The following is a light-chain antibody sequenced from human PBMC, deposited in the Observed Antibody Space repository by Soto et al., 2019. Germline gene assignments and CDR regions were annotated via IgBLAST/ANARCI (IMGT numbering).Light chain of an antibody. CDR2: DVS. J-gene: IGKJ1*01. CDR3: QQYYSYPWT. CDR1: QSISSW. Sequence: DIQMTQSPSTLSASVGDRVTITCRSSQSISSWLAWYQQKPGQAPRLLIYDVSSLQSGVPSRFSGSGSATDFTLTISCLQSEDFATYYCQQYYSYPWTFGQGTKVDIK. V-gene: IGKV1-5*01.